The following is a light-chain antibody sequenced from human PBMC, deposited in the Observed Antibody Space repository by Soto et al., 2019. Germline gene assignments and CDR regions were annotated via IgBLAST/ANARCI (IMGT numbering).Light chain of an antibody. CDR1: QSISSY. J-gene: IGKJ1*01. CDR2: AAS. CDR3: QQSYNTSWT. Sequence: DIQMTQSPSSLSASVGDRVTITCRASQSISSYLNWYQQKPGKAPKLLIYAASSLQSGVPSRFSGSGSGTDFTLTISSLQPEDFATYYCQQSYNTSWTLGQGTKVDIK. V-gene: IGKV1-39*01.